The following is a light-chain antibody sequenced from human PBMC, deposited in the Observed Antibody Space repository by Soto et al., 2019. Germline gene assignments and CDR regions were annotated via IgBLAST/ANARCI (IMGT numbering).Light chain of an antibody. V-gene: IGKV3-15*01. CDR2: GAS. Sequence: EIVRTQSPATLSVSPAERASLSCRGSQSVGRNLAWYQQTAGQAPRLLIYGASTMSTGIPSRFSGSGSGTEFTLTISSLQSEDFAVYYCQQDTSWPATFGRGTKMEIK. J-gene: IGKJ2*01. CDR1: QSVGRN. CDR3: QQDTSWPAT.